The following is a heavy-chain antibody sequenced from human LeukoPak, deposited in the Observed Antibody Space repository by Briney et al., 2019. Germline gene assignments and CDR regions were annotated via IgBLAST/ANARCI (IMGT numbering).Heavy chain of an antibody. Sequence: KPSETLSLTCAVSGFSISSGYYWGWVRQPPRKGPGWIGSIYHSGSTYYNPSLKSRVTISVDTSKNQFSLKLSSVTAADTAVCYCARHESPGGATIHWGQGTLVTVS. CDR3: ARHESPGGATIH. CDR1: GFSISSGYY. CDR2: IYHSGST. J-gene: IGHJ4*02. D-gene: IGHD1-26*01. V-gene: IGHV4-38-2*01.